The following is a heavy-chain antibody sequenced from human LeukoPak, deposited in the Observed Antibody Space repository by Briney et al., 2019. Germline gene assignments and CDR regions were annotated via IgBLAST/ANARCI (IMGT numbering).Heavy chain of an antibody. Sequence: WASVRVSCEASGYAFTDRDLHWGGGAPGQAREGRGWITPFNGETNYAQKFQDRVTITRDRSMSTAYMELSSLRSEDTAMYYSARDGSGSYSDAFDIWGQGTMVTVSS. CDR2: ITPFNGET. CDR1: GYAFTDRD. CDR3: ARDGSGSYSDAFDI. J-gene: IGHJ3*02. D-gene: IGHD3-10*01. V-gene: IGHV1-45*02.